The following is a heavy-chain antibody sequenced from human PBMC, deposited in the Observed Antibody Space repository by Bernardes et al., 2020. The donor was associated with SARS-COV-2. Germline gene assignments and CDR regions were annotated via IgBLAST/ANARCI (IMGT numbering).Heavy chain of an antibody. CDR2: ISGDEGNT. CDR1: GYTFTSYG. V-gene: IGHV1-18*01. D-gene: IGHD5-12*01. CDR3: ATVVGYSYGGGWFDP. J-gene: IGHJ5*02. Sequence: AAWKDFCKASGYTFTSYGISWVRQAPGQGLEWMGWISGDEGNTNYAHKFHGRVTMTTDTSTSTAHMELRSLRSDDTAVYYCATVVGYSYGGGWFDPWGQGTLVTVSS.